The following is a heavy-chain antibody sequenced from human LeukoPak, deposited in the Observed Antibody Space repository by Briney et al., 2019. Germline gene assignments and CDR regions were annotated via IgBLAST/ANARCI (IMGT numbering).Heavy chain of an antibody. V-gene: IGHV3-7*03. J-gene: IGHJ4*02. Sequence: GGSLRLSCAVSGFTFSSYWMSWVRQAPGKGLEWVANIKKDGSEKYYVDSVKGRFTISRDNSKNTIYLQLNSLRAEDTAIYYCAKRSSISSGFFDFWGRGTLVTVSS. CDR2: IKKDGSEK. CDR1: GFTFSSYW. CDR3: AKRSSISSGFFDF. D-gene: IGHD3-22*01.